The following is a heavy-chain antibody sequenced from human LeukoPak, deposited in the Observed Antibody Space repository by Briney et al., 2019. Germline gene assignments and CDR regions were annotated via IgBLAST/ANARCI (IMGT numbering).Heavy chain of an antibody. CDR3: ARDPMKSGY. J-gene: IGHJ4*02. V-gene: IGHV3-7*01. Sequence: PGGSLRLSCAASGFSFSNHWMTWVRQAPGKGLEWVANIKEDGSEKYYVDSLKGRFTISRDNAKNSLYLQMNSLRAEDTAVYYCARDPMKSGYWGQGTLVTVSS. CDR1: GFSFSNHW. D-gene: IGHD3-22*01. CDR2: IKEDGSEK.